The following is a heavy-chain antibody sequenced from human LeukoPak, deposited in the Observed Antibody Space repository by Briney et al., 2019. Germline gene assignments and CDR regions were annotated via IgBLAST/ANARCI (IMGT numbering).Heavy chain of an antibody. J-gene: IGHJ4*02. D-gene: IGHD3-3*01. CDR1: GFTFSSYA. V-gene: IGHV3-23*01. Sequence: GGSLRLSCAASGFTFSSYAMSWVRQAPEKGLEWVSAISGSGGSTYYADSVKGRFTISRDNSKNTLYLQMNSLRAEDTAVCYCAKDRTSYYDFWSGYYPGGFDYWGQGTLVTVSS. CDR3: AKDRTSYYDFWSGYYPGGFDY. CDR2: ISGSGGST.